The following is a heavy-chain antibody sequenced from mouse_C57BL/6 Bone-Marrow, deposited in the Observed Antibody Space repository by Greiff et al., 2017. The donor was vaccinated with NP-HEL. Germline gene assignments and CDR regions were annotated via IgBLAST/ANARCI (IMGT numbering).Heavy chain of an antibody. V-gene: IGHV1-15*01. CDR2: IDPETGGT. CDR3: TSPYYGSSYGRDFDY. CDR1: GYTFTDYE. D-gene: IGHD1-1*01. Sequence: QVQLKESGAELVRPGASVTLSCKASGYTFTDYEMHWVKQTPVHGLEWIGAIDPETGGTAYNQKFKGKAILTADKSSSTAYMELRSLTSEDSAVYYCTSPYYGSSYGRDFDYWGQGTTLTVSS. J-gene: IGHJ2*01.